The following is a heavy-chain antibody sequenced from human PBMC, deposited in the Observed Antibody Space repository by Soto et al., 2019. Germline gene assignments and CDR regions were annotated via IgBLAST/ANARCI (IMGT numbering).Heavy chain of an antibody. J-gene: IGHJ4*02. CDR3: ARDFYYYDSSGTN. CDR2: IIPIFGTA. CDR1: GGTFSSYA. D-gene: IGHD3-22*01. V-gene: IGHV1-69*06. Sequence: QVQLVQSRAEVKKPGSSVKVSCKASGGTFSSYAISWVQQAPGQGLEWMGGIIPIFGTANDAQKFQGRVTISEDKSTSTAYMELSSLRSEDTAVYYCARDFYYYDSSGTNWGQGTMVTVSS.